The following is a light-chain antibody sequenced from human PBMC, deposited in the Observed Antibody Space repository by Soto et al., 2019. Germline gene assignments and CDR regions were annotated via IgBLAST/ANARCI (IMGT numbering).Light chain of an antibody. V-gene: IGKV3-15*01. CDR3: QQHNDWPPIT. CDR2: YAS. CDR1: QSVSNN. Sequence: EIMMTQSPATLSVSPGESATLSCRASQSVSNNLAWYQHKPGQAPRLLIYYASTRATGIPARFSGSESGTEFTLTISSLQSEDFALYYCQQHNDWPPITFGQGTRLEIK. J-gene: IGKJ5*01.